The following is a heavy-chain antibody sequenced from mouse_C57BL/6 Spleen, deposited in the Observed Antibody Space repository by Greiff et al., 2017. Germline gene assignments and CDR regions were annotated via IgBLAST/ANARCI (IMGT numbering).Heavy chain of an antibody. CDR2: ISSGGSYT. CDR1: GFTFSSYG. Sequence: EVQLVESGGDLVKPGGSLKLSCAASGFTFSSYGMSWVRQTPDKRLEWVATISSGGSYTYYPDSVKGRFTISRDNAKNTLYLQMSSLKSEDTAMYYCARHEGGSRQFAYWGQGTLVTVSA. D-gene: IGHD1-1*01. V-gene: IGHV5-6*01. CDR3: ARHEGGSRQFAY. J-gene: IGHJ3*01.